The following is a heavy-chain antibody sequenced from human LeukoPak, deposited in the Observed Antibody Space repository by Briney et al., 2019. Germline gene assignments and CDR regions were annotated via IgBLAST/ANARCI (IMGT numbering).Heavy chain of an antibody. CDR3: ARPTDSWTNYYGMDV. CDR1: GFTFSSYW. Sequence: GGSLRLSCAAFGFTFSSYWMHWVRQAPGKGLVWVSRINSDETRTNFADSVKGRFTISRDNAKNTLYLQMNSLRAEDTAVYYCARPTDSWTNYYGMDVWGQGTTVTVSS. V-gene: IGHV3-74*01. J-gene: IGHJ6*02. D-gene: IGHD3/OR15-3a*01. CDR2: INSDETRT.